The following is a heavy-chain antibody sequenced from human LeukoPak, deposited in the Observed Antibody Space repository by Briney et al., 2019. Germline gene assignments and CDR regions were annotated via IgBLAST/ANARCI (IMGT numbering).Heavy chain of an antibody. Sequence: GSLKVSCKASAYTFTNYGLNWVRQAPGQGLEWMGWISAYSGYTNYAQKLQGRVTMTTDTSTSTAYMELRGLRSDDTAVYYCARDPTAAPVKGAIYWGQGTLVTLSA. J-gene: IGHJ4*02. CDR2: ISAYSGYT. D-gene: IGHD6-13*01. CDR1: AYTFTNYG. CDR3: ARDPTAAPVKGAIY. V-gene: IGHV1-18*01.